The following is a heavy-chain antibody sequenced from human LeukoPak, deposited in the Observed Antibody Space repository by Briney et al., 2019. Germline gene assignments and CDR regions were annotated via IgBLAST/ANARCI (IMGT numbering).Heavy chain of an antibody. D-gene: IGHD6-13*01. CDR1: GGTFSSYA. V-gene: IGHV1-69*05. J-gene: IGHJ3*02. CDR3: ARDWRIAAADTNAFDI. CDR2: IIPIFGTA. Sequence: ASVKVSCKASGGTFSSYAISWVRQAPGQGLEWMGGIIPIFGTANYAQKFQGRVTITTDESTSTAYMELSSLRSEDTAVYYCARDWRIAAADTNAFDIWGQGTMVTVSS.